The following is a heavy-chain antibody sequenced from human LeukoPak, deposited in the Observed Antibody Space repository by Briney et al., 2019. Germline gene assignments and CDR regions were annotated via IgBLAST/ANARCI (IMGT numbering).Heavy chain of an antibody. J-gene: IGHJ4*02. Sequence: GGSLRLSCAASGFTFSSYSMNWVRQAPGKGLEWVSSISSSSSYIYYADSVKGRFTISRDNAKNSLYLQMNSLRAEDTAVYYCARDSEAVLWFGEPVSDDYWGQGTLVTVSS. D-gene: IGHD3-10*01. CDR1: GFTFSSYS. V-gene: IGHV3-21*01. CDR2: ISSSSSYI. CDR3: ARDSEAVLWFGEPVSDDY.